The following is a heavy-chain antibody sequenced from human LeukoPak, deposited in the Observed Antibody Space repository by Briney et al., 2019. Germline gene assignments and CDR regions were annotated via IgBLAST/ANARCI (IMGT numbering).Heavy chain of an antibody. CDR2: ISHDGSQR. Sequence: PGRSLRLSCAASGLTFSRFGMHWVRQAPGKGLDWVALISHDGSQRYYTDSVRGRFTISRDNSKNTLYLQMDSLRAEDTAVYYCAKGQNRNGGALAYWGQGTLVTVFS. V-gene: IGHV3-30*18. J-gene: IGHJ4*02. D-gene: IGHD3-16*01. CDR1: GLTFSRFG. CDR3: AKGQNRNGGALAY.